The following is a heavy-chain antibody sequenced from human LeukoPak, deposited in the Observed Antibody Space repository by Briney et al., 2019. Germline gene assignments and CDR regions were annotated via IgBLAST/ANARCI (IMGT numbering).Heavy chain of an antibody. J-gene: IGHJ4*02. CDR2: IIPILGIA. V-gene: IGHV1-69*04. D-gene: IGHD3-22*01. CDR3: ASPYDSSGYFDY. CDR1: GGTFSSYA. Sequence: ASVKVSCKASGGTFSSYAISWVRQAPGQGLEWMGRIIPILGIANYAQKFLGRVTITADKSTSTAYMELSSLRSEDTAVYYCASPYDSSGYFDYWGQGTLVTVSS.